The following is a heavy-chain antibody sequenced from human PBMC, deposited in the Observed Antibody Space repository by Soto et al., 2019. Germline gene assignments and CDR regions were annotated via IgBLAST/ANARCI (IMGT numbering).Heavy chain of an antibody. CDR3: TRGPRPISTGTGAY. J-gene: IGHJ4*02. Sequence: GGSLRLCCAAAGVICKMYWMHWVRQSPGKGLVWISRIYNDGTYSDYADSVRGRFTISRDNVNDTLYLQMNNLRAEDSGLYYCTRGPRPISTGTGAYWGQGTQVTVSS. D-gene: IGHD3-10*01. CDR1: GVICKMYW. CDR2: IYNDGTYS. V-gene: IGHV3-74*01.